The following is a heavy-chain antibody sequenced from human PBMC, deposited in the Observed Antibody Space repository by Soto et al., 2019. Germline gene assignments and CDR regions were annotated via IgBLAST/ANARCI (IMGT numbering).Heavy chain of an antibody. V-gene: IGHV4-59*01. CDR3: ARVQTLRWQKGNYFDY. D-gene: IGHD4-17*01. CDR2: IYYSGST. J-gene: IGHJ4*02. CDR1: GGSISSYY. Sequence: SETLSLTCTVSGGSISSYYWSWIRQPPGKGLEWIGYIYYSGSTNYNPSLKSRVTISVDTSKNQFSLKLSSVTAADTAVYYCARVQTLRWQKGNYFDYWGQGTLVTVSS.